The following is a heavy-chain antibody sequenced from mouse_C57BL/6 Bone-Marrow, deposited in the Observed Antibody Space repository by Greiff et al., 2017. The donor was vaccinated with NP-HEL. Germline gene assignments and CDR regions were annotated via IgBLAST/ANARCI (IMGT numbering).Heavy chain of an antibody. J-gene: IGHJ3*01. Sequence: VQLQQSGAELVRPGASVKLSCTASGFNIKDDYMHWVKQRPEQGLEWIGWIDPENGDTEYASKFQGKATITADTSSNTAYLQLSSLTSEDTAVYYCTTYDGYFLFAYWGQGTLVTVS. CDR1: GFNIKDDY. CDR2: IDPENGDT. CDR3: TTYDGYFLFAY. V-gene: IGHV14-4*01. D-gene: IGHD2-3*01.